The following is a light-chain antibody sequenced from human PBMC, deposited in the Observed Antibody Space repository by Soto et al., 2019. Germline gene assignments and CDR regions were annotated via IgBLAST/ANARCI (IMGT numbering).Light chain of an antibody. J-gene: IGKJ4*01. CDR2: GAS. V-gene: IGKV3-20*01. Sequence: DIVLTQSPGPLSLSPGERATLSCRASQSVSSSYLAWYQQKPGQAPRLLISGASSRATGFPDRFSGSGSGTDFTLTISRLEPEDVAVYYCQQYGSSPLTLGGGTKVDIK. CDR1: QSVSSSY. CDR3: QQYGSSPLT.